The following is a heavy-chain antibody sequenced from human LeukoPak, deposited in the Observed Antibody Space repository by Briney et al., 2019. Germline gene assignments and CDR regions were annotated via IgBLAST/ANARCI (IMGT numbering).Heavy chain of an antibody. CDR2: INSDGSRT. J-gene: IGHJ6*03. Sequence: GGSLRLSCAASGFTFTSYWMHWVRQAPGKGLVWVSRINSDGSRTSYADSVKGRFTISGDNAKNSLYLQMNSLRAEDTAVYYCARSASPHYYMDVWGKGTTVTVSS. CDR1: GFTFTSYW. V-gene: IGHV3-74*01. CDR3: ARSASPHYYMDV.